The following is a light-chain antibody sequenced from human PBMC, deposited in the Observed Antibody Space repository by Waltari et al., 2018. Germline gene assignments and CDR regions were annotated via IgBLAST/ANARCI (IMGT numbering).Light chain of an antibody. CDR1: QSVTSIS. CDR3: QQYDGEVVT. J-gene: IGKJ4*01. CDR2: GTS. Sequence: EIVLTQSPGTLSLSPGERPTLSCRASQSVTSISVTWYQQKLGQAPRLLSYGTSSMATGIPDRFSGSVSGTDFTLTISRLEPEDFAVYYCQQYDGEVVTFGGGTKVEI. V-gene: IGKV3-20*01.